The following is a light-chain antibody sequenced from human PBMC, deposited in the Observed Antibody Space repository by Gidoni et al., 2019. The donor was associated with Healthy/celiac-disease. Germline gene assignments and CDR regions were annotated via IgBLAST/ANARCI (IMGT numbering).Light chain of an antibody. V-gene: IGKV1-39*01. CDR3: QQSYSTPLT. J-gene: IGKJ4*01. Sequence: IQMTQSTSSLSASAGDRVTITCRASQNISNYLNWYQQKPGKAPKVLIYAASNLQSGVPSRFSGSRAGTDFTLTISSLQPEDVATYFCQQSYSTPLTFXGXTKVEIK. CDR1: QNISNY. CDR2: AAS.